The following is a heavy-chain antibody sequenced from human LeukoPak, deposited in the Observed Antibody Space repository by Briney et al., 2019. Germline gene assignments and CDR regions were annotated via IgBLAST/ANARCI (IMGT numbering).Heavy chain of an antibody. D-gene: IGHD2-15*01. CDR1: GYTFTAYY. Sequence: SSVKVSCKASGYTFTAYYLHWVRQAPGQGLEWMGWINSNSGDTNSAQKFQGRVTLTRDTSITTAYMEMSSLSSDDTAVYYCVRVSLSPLLPIDYWGQGTLVTVSS. CDR3: VRVSLSPLLPIDY. V-gene: IGHV1-2*02. CDR2: INSNSGDT. J-gene: IGHJ4*02.